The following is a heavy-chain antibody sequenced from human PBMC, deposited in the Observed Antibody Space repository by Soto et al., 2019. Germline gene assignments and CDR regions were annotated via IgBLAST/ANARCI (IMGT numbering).Heavy chain of an antibody. CDR3: ARGRRNDYIWGSYRSQRTNWFDP. J-gene: IGHJ5*02. CDR1: GGSFSGYY. V-gene: IGHV4-34*01. D-gene: IGHD3-16*02. CDR2: INHSGST. Sequence: SETLSLTCAVYGGSFSGYYWSWIRQPPGKGLEWIGEINHSGSTNYNPSLKSRVTISVDTSKNQFSLKLSSVTAADTAVYYCARGRRNDYIWGSYRSQRTNWFDPWGQGTLVTV.